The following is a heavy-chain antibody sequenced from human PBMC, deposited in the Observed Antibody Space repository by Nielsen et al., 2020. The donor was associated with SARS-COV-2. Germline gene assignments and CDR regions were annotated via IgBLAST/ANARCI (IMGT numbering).Heavy chain of an antibody. CDR2: ISAYNGNT. CDR3: AEARADTAMVSY. CDR1: GHTFTSYG. D-gene: IGHD5-18*01. J-gene: IGHJ4*02. V-gene: IGHV1-18*04. Sequence: ASVKASCKASGHTFTSYGISWVRQAPGQGLEWMGWISAYNGNTNYAQKLQGRVTMTTDTSTSTAYMKLRSLRSDDTAVYFCAEARADTAMVSYWGQGTLVTVSS.